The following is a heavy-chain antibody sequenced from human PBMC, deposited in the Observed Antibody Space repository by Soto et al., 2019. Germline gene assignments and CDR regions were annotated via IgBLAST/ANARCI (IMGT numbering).Heavy chain of an antibody. D-gene: IGHD3-9*01. Sequence: GGSLRLSCTASGFTFGDYAMSWFRQAPGKGLEWVGFIRSKAYGGTTEYAASVKGRFTISRDDSKSIAYLQMNSLKTEDTAVYYCTRGLFSVGSYYYYMDVWGKGTTVTVSS. CDR2: IRSKAYGGTT. J-gene: IGHJ6*03. CDR3: TRGLFSVGSYYYYMDV. CDR1: GFTFGDYA. V-gene: IGHV3-49*03.